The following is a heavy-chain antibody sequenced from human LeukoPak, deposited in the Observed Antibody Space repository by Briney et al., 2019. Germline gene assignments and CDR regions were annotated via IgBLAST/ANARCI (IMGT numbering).Heavy chain of an antibody. CDR2: IYYSGST. J-gene: IGHJ6*02. CDR3: ARDRLVVAAKVYYYYGTDV. CDR1: GGSISSGGYY. Sequence: SETLSLTCTVSGGSISSGGYYWSWIRQHPGRGLEWIGYIYYSGSTYYNPSLKSRVTISVETSKNQFSLKLSSVTAADTAVYYCARDRLVVAAKVYYYYGTDVWGQGTTVTVSS. D-gene: IGHD2-15*01. V-gene: IGHV4-31*03.